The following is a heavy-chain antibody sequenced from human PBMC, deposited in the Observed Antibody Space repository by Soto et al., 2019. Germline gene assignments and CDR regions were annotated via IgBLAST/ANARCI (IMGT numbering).Heavy chain of an antibody. V-gene: IGHV1-69*02. Sequence: QVPLVQSGAEVKKPGSSVKVSCKASGGTFSSYTISWVRQAPGQGLEWMGRIIPILGIANYAQKFQGRVTITADKSTSTAYMELSSLRSEDTAVYYCARASSGLGSIPAENNFDIWGQGTMVTVSS. CDR3: ARASSGLGSIPAENNFDI. J-gene: IGHJ3*02. D-gene: IGHD2-2*01. CDR1: GGTFSSYT. CDR2: IIPILGIA.